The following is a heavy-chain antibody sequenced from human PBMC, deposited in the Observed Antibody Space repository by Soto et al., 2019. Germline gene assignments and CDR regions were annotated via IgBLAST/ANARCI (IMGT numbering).Heavy chain of an antibody. CDR2: IYYSGST. V-gene: IGHV4-59*08. Sequence: QVQLQESGPGLVKPSETLSLTCTVSGGSISSYYWSWIRQPPGKGLEWIGYIYYSGSTNYNPSLKSRVTISVDTSKNQFPLKLNSMAAADPAVYYCARHNYGSGSTYFDYWGQGTLVTVSS. J-gene: IGHJ4*02. CDR3: ARHNYGSGSTYFDY. D-gene: IGHD3-10*01. CDR1: GGSISSYY.